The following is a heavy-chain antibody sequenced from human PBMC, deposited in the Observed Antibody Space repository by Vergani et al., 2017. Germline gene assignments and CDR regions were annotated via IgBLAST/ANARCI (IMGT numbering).Heavy chain of an antibody. CDR2: MYTSGHT. CDR1: GASVSRGTYY. D-gene: IGHD3-9*01. V-gene: IGHV4-61*02. J-gene: IGHJ4*02. CDR3: ARDLRDDIMIGPDNMPFDS. Sequence: QVQLQESGPGLLKPSQTLSLTCTVSGASVSRGTYYWTWIRQPAGKKLEWIVRMYTSGHTIYNPSLESRVTMSVDTSKSQFSLKIKSVTAADTALYFCARDLRDDIMIGPDNMPFDSWGQGTLVTVSS.